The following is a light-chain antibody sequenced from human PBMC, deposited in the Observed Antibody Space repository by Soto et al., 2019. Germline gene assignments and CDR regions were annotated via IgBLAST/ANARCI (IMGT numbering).Light chain of an antibody. CDR3: QQYNSYWT. CDR2: KAS. V-gene: IGKV1-5*03. CDR1: QSISSW. Sequence: DIQMTQSPSTLSASVGDRVTITCRASQSISSWLAWYQQKPGKAPKLLIYKASSLESGVPSRFSGSGSGTEFTITISSLQPDEVANYYCQQYNSYWTFGQGTKVEIK. J-gene: IGKJ1*01.